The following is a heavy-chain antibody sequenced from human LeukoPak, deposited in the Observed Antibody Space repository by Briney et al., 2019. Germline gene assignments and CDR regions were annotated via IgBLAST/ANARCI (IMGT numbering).Heavy chain of an antibody. CDR3: ATDRGVYSYGQEVF. J-gene: IGHJ4*02. CDR1: GGSIGSGEDY. CDR2: IHNSGST. D-gene: IGHD5-18*01. Sequence: ETLSLTCTVSGGSIGSGEDYWSWIRQPPGKGLEWIVSIHNSGSTYYNPSLKSRVAISVDTSKNQFSLKLSSVTAADTAVYYCATDRGVYSYGQEVFWGQGTLVTVSS. V-gene: IGHV4-39*07.